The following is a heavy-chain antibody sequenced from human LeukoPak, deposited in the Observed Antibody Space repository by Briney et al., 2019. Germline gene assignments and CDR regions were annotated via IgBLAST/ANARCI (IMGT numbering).Heavy chain of an antibody. Sequence: SETLSLTCTVSGDSINTHFWSWIRQPPGKGLEWIGYIAYSVSTNYNPSLKTRVTISVDASKNQFSLKLSSVTAADTAVYYCAREWAREDQQLVRGTFGYWGQGTLVTVSS. CDR2: IAYSVST. V-gene: IGHV4-59*11. D-gene: IGHD1-1*01. CDR3: AREWAREDQQLVRGTFGY. J-gene: IGHJ4*02. CDR1: GDSINTHF.